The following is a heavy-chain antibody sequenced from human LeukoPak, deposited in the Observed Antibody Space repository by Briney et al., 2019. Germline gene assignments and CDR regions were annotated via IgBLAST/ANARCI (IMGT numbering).Heavy chain of an antibody. CDR1: GGSFSGYY. J-gene: IGHJ4*02. CDR2: INHSGST. V-gene: IGHV4-34*01. Sequence: SETLSLTCAVYGGSFSGYYWSWIRQPPGKGLEWIGEINHSGSTNYNPSLKSRVTISVDTSKNQFSLKLSSVTAADTAVYYCARFIAVAGQYYFDYWGQGTLVTVSS. CDR3: ARFIAVAGQYYFDY. D-gene: IGHD6-19*01.